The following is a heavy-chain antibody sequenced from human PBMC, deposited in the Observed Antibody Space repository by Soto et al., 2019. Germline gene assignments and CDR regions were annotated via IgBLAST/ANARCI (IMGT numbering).Heavy chain of an antibody. Sequence: QVHLVQSGAEVKKPGASVKVSCKASGYTFTNSDINWVRQAPGQGLEWMGWISTYTGNTNYAQKLQGRDTMTPETSTSTAYMELRSPRSDDTAVYYCARGYYYGSGRPTPGGMDVWGQGTTVTVSS. CDR1: GYTFTNSD. CDR3: ARGYYYGSGRPTPGGMDV. D-gene: IGHD3-10*01. CDR2: ISTYTGNT. J-gene: IGHJ6*02. V-gene: IGHV1-18*01.